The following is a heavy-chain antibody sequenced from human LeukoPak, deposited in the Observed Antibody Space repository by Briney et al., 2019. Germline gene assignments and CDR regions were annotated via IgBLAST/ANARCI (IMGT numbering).Heavy chain of an antibody. CDR1: GFTFSSYG. D-gene: IGHD3-10*01. CDR2: ISGSGGST. V-gene: IGHV3-23*01. CDR3: AKDRRVRGVIIFDY. J-gene: IGHJ4*02. Sequence: GGSLRLSCAASGFTFSSYGMSWVRQAPGKGLEWVSAISGSGGSTYYADSVKGRFTISRDNSKNTLYLQMNSLRAEDTAVYYCAKDRRVRGVIIFDYWGQGTLVTVSS.